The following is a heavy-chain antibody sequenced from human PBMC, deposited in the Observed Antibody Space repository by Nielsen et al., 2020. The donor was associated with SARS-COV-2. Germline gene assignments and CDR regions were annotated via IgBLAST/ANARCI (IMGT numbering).Heavy chain of an antibody. CDR1: GFTFSSYA. D-gene: IGHD3-9*01. V-gene: IGHV3-30-3*01. Sequence: GESLKISCAASGFTFSSYAMHWVRQAPGKGLEWVAVISYDGSNKYYADSVKGRSTISRDNSKNTLYLQMNSLRAEDTAVYYCARHYDILTLFDYWGQGTLVTVSS. CDR3: ARHYDILTLFDY. J-gene: IGHJ4*02. CDR2: ISYDGSNK.